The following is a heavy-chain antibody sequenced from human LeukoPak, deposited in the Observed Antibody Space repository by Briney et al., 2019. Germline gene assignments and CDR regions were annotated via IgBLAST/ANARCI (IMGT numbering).Heavy chain of an antibody. CDR2: IKQDGSEK. CDR3: ARSLDY. V-gene: IGHV3-7*01. J-gene: IGHJ4*02. CDR1: GFTFSTSW. Sequence: GGSLRLSCAASGFTFSTSWMDWVRQAPGKGLEWVANIKQDGSEKYYVDSVKGRFTISRDNSKNSLYLQTNSLRAEDTATYYCARSLDYWGQGIQVTVSS.